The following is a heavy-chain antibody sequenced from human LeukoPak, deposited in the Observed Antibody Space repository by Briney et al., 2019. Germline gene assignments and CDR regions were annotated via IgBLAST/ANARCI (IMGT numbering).Heavy chain of an antibody. Sequence: SETLSLTCTVSGGSISNINYYWGWIRQPPGKGLEWIGSIHYSRGTHYNPSLKSRVTISVDTSKNQSSLRLSSVSAADTALYYWARDRSNNPYYFYYMDVWGRGTTVTVSS. CDR3: ARDRSNNPYYFYYMDV. CDR1: GGSISNINYY. CDR2: IHYSRGT. V-gene: IGHV4-39*07. J-gene: IGHJ6*03. D-gene: IGHD1/OR15-1a*01.